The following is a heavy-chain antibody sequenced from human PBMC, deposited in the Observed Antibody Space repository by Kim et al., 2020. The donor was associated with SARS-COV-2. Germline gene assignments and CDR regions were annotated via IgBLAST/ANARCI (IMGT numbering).Heavy chain of an antibody. D-gene: IGHD6-13*01. CDR1: GFTFSSYS. J-gene: IGHJ4*02. Sequence: GGSLRLSCAASGFTFSSYSMNWVRQAPGKGLEWVSSISSSSSYIYYADSVKGRFTISRDNAKNSLYLQMNSLRAEDTAVYYCARSESYHHDSSWYPCVDYWGQGTLVTVPS. CDR2: ISSSSSYI. V-gene: IGHV3-21*01. CDR3: ARSESYHHDSSWYPCVDY.